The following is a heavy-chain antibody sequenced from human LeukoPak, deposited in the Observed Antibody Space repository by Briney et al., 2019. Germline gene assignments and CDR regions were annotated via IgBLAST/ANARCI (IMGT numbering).Heavy chain of an antibody. D-gene: IGHD6-13*01. V-gene: IGHV4-38-2*02. CDR3: ARGLGQQLAQRYEDY. CDR2: IYHSGST. CDR1: GYSISSGYY. Sequence: SETLSLTCTVSGYSISSGYYWGWIRQPPGKGLEWIGSIYHSGSTYYNPSLKSRVTISVDTSKNQFSLKLSSVTAADTAVYYCARGLGQQLAQRYEDYWGQGTLVTVSS. J-gene: IGHJ4*02.